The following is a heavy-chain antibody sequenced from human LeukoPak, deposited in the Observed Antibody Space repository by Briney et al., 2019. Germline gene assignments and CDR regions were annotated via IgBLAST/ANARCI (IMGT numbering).Heavy chain of an antibody. CDR1: GGSISTSSYY. J-gene: IGHJ6*03. CDR2: IYYNGST. D-gene: IGHD3-10*01. Sequence: SETLSLTCTVSGGSISTSSYYWGWHRQPPGTGLQWIGSIYYNGSTYYNPSLKSRVIISLDTSKNQFSLKLSSVTAADTAVFYCARHKMVRGIGYYYYMDVWGKGTTVTISS. V-gene: IGHV4-39*01. CDR3: ARHKMVRGIGYYYYMDV.